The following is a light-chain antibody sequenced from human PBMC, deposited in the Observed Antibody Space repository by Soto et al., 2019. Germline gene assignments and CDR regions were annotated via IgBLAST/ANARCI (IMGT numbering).Light chain of an antibody. CDR3: SSYAGSSNYV. CDR2: EVS. J-gene: IGLJ1*01. V-gene: IGLV2-8*01. Sequence: QSVLTQPPSASGSPGQSVTISCTGTSSDVGGYNSVSWYQHHPGKAPKLMIYEVSKRPSGVPDRFSGSKSANTASLTVSGLHAEDEADYYCSSYAGSSNYVFGTGTKVTVL. CDR1: SSDVGGYNS.